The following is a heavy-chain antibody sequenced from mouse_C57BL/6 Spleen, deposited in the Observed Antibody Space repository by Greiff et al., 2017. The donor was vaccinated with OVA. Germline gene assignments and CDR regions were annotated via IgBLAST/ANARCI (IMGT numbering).Heavy chain of an antibody. CDR1: GFTFSSYA. J-gene: IGHJ3*01. Sequence: EVKLMESGGGLVKPGGSLKLSCAASGFTFSSYAMSWVRQTPEKRLEWVATISDGGSYTYYPDNVKGRFTISRDNAKNNLYLQMSHLKSEDTAMYYCASLIYDGYPWFAYWGQGTLVTVSA. CDR2: ISDGGSYT. CDR3: ASLIYDGYPWFAY. V-gene: IGHV5-4*03. D-gene: IGHD2-3*01.